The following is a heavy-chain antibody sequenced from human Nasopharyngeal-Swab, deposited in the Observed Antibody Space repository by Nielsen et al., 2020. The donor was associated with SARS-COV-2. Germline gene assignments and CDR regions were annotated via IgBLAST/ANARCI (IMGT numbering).Heavy chain of an antibody. CDR2: INTNTGHP. Sequence: WVRQAPGQGLEWMGWINTNTGHPTYAQGSTGRVVFSLDTSVSTAYLQISSLKAEDTAVYNCARAGRGSSSWYVMDYYYGMDVWGQGTTVTVSS. CDR3: ARAGRGSSSWYVMDYYYGMDV. J-gene: IGHJ6*02. D-gene: IGHD6-13*01. V-gene: IGHV7-4-1*02.